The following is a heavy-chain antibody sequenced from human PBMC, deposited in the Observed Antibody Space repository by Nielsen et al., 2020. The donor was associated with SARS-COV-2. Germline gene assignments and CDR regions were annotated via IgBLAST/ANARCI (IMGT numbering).Heavy chain of an antibody. Sequence: ASVKVSCKASGYTFTSYAMHWVRQAPGQRLEWMGWINTGNGNTKYSQKFQGRVTITRDTSASTAYMELSSLRSEDTAVYYCARGAPEYQLLLSWFDPWGQGTLVTVSS. CDR1: GYTFTSYA. V-gene: IGHV1-3*04. D-gene: IGHD2-2*01. J-gene: IGHJ5*02. CDR3: ARGAPEYQLLLSWFDP. CDR2: INTGNGNT.